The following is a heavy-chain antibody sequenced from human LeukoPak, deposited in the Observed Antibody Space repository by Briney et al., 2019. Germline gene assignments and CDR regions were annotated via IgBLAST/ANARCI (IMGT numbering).Heavy chain of an antibody. D-gene: IGHD6-13*01. V-gene: IGHV4-39*01. CDR1: GGSISSSSYY. CDR3: ARTPIAAAVHFDY. CDR2: IYYSGST. Sequence: SETLSLTCTVSGGSISSSSYYWGWIRQPPGKGLEWIGSIYYSGSTYYNPPLKSRVTISVDTSKNQFSLKLSSVTAADTAVYYCARTPIAAAVHFDYWGQGTLVTVSS. J-gene: IGHJ4*02.